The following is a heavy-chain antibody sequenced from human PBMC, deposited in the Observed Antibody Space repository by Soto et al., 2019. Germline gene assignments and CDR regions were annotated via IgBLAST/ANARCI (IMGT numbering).Heavy chain of an antibody. CDR2: IYYSGST. J-gene: IGHJ4*02. D-gene: IGHD6-13*01. V-gene: IGHV4-31*03. CDR1: GGSISSGGYY. Sequence: QVQLQESGPGLVKPSQTLSLTCTVSGGSISSGGYYWSWIRQHPGKGLEWIGYIYYSGSTYYNPSLKSRVTISVDTSKNQFSLKLSSVTAADTAVYYCARLIKGSRDPGWILSQEENWGQGTLVTVSS. CDR3: ARLIKGSRDPGWILSQEEN.